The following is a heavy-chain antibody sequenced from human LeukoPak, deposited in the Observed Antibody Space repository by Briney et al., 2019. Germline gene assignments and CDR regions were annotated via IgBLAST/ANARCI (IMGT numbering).Heavy chain of an antibody. CDR2: ISXDGSTT. V-gene: IGHV3-74*01. Sequence: GGSLRXSCAASXXTXXSYWXXXXXXAPXKGLVWVSRISXDGSTTTYADSVKGRFTISRDNAKNTLYLQMNSLXAEXXAVYYCVQLVPGYWXXGTLVTVSS. D-gene: IGHD6-6*01. CDR3: VQLVPGY. J-gene: IGHJ4*02. CDR1: XXTXXSYW.